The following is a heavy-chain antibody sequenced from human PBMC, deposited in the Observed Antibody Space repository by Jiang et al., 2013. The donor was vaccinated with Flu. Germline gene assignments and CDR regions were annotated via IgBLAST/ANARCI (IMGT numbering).Heavy chain of an antibody. D-gene: IGHD3-22*01. V-gene: IGHV2-5*02. CDR2: IYWDDDK. CDR1: GFSLSTSGVG. Sequence: KPTQTLTLTCTFSGFSLSTSGVGVGWIRQPPGKALEWLALIYWDDDKRYSPSLKSRLTITKDTSKNQVVLTMTNMDPVDTATYYCAHLFEDYYDSSGRDFDYWGQGTLVTASS. CDR3: AHLFEDYYDSSGRDFDY. J-gene: IGHJ4*02.